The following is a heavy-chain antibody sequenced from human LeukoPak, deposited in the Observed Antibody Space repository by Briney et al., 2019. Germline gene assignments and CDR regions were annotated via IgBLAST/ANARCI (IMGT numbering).Heavy chain of an antibody. CDR2: IYYTGSA. V-gene: IGHV4-39*01. D-gene: IGHD6-13*01. Sequence: SETLSLTCTVSGGSLSSTSYYWGWIRQPPGKGLEWIGGIYYTGSAYYNPALKSRVTISVDTSKNQFSLKLSSVTAADTAVYYCARHLGSSSWFDYWGQGTLVTVSS. J-gene: IGHJ4*02. CDR3: ARHLGSSSWFDY. CDR1: GGSLSSTSYY.